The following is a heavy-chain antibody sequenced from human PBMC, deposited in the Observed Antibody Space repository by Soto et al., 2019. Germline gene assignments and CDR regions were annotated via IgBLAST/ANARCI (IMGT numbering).Heavy chain of an antibody. CDR3: AHRPHRSERRYFDP. D-gene: IGHD3-9*01. CDR2: IYWDNDK. CDR1: GFSLSTSGVG. J-gene: IGHJ5*02. V-gene: IGHV2-5*02. Sequence: QITLKESGPTLVKPTQTLTLTCTFSGFSLSTSGVGVGWIRQPPGKALEWLALIYWDNDKRYSPSLKSRLTITKDTSKNQVVLTMTNMDTVDTATYYCAHRPHRSERRYFDPWGQGTLVTVSS.